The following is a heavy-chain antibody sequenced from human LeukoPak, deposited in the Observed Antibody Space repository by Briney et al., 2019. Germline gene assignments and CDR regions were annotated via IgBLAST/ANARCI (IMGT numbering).Heavy chain of an antibody. CDR1: GGSISSGSYY. V-gene: IGHV4-61*02. CDR3: AREGGLLTGYDD. J-gene: IGHJ4*02. D-gene: IGHD3-9*01. Sequence: SQTLSLTCTVSGGSISSGSYYWSWIRQPAGKGLEWIGRIYTSGSTNYNPSLKSRVTISVDTSKNQFSLKLSSVTAADTAVYYCAREGGLLTGYDDWGQGTLVTVSS. CDR2: IYTSGST.